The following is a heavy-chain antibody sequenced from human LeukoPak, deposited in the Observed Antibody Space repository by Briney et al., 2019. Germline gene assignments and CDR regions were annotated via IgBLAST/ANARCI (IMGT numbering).Heavy chain of an antibody. Sequence: SQTLSLTCAISGDSVSSNSAAWNWIRQSPSRGLEWLGRTYYRSKWYNDYAVSVKSRITINPDTSKNQFSLQLNSVTPEDMAVYYCAREGYSSSSDSYYYYMDVWGKGTTVTVSS. J-gene: IGHJ6*03. CDR2: TYYRSKWYN. CDR3: AREGYSSSSDSYYYYMDV. D-gene: IGHD6-6*01. V-gene: IGHV6-1*01. CDR1: GDSVSSNSAA.